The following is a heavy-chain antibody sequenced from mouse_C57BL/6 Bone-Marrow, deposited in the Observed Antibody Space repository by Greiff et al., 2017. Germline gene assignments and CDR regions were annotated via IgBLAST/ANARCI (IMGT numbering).Heavy chain of an antibody. CDR3: TTLFAY. CDR1: GFNIKDDY. Sequence: VQLQQSGAELVRPGASVKLSCTASGFNIKDDYMHWVKQRPEQGLEWIGWIDPENGDTEHASKFQGKATITADPSSNTAYLQLSSLTSEDTAVYYCTTLFAYWGQGTLVTVSA. V-gene: IGHV14-4*01. CDR2: IDPENGDT. J-gene: IGHJ3*01.